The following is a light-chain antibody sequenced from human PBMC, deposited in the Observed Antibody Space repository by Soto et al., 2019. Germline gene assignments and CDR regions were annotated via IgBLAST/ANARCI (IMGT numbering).Light chain of an antibody. CDR1: QSVSNN. J-gene: IGKJ5*01. CDR3: QQYNNWPPIT. CDR2: GAS. Sequence: EIVMTHSPATLSVSPGERATLSCRASQSVSNNLAWYQQKPGQAPRLLISGASTRATAIPARFSGSGSGTDFTLIISSLQSEDFAVYYCQQYNNWPPITFGQGTRLEI. V-gene: IGKV3-15*01.